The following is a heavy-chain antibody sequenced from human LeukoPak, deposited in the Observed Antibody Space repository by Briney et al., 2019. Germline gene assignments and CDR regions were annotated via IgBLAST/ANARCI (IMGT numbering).Heavy chain of an antibody. Sequence: PGGSLRLSCAASGFTFSSYSMNWVRQAPGKGLEWVSSISSSSSYIYYADSVKGRFTISRDNAKNSLYLQMNSLRAEDTAVYYCARHLYGSGLHYAFDIWGQGTMVTVSS. V-gene: IGHV3-21*01. CDR2: ISSSSSYI. D-gene: IGHD3-10*01. J-gene: IGHJ3*02. CDR3: ARHLYGSGLHYAFDI. CDR1: GFTFSSYS.